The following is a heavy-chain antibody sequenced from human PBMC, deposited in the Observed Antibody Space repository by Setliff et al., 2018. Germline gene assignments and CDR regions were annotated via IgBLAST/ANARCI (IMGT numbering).Heavy chain of an antibody. CDR2: INYSGTT. V-gene: IGHV4-59*11. D-gene: IGHD3-3*01. J-gene: IGHJ6*02. CDR3: VRDRSIYNIWSGDNTGYYGMDV. CDR1: GGSLTTHR. Sequence: PSETLSLTCSVSGGSLTTHRWSWVRQSPGRGLEWIGSINYSGTTHYNPSLKGRGTMSVDTSKSQFSLRLSSVTAADTAVYYCVRDRSIYNIWSGDNTGYYGMDVWGQGTTVTVSS.